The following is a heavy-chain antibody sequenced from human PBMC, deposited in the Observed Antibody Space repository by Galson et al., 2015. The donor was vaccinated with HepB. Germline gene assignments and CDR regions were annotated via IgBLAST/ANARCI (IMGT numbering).Heavy chain of an antibody. Sequence: SLRLSCAASGFTFSSYAMHWVRQAPGKGLEWVAVISYDGSNKYYADSVKGRFTISRDNSKNTLYLQMNSLRAEDTAVYYCARDHELGIGPLFDYWGQGTLVTVSS. D-gene: IGHD7-27*01. CDR1: GFTFSSYA. CDR2: ISYDGSNK. CDR3: ARDHELGIGPLFDY. J-gene: IGHJ4*02. V-gene: IGHV3-30*04.